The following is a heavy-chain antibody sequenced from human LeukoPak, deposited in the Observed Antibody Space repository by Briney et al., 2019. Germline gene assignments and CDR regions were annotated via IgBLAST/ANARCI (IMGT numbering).Heavy chain of an antibody. D-gene: IGHD5-18*01. CDR3: ARVGLRIQLWLPVFDY. J-gene: IGHJ4*02. CDR1: GFTFSSYS. Sequence: AGGSLRLSCAASGFTFSSYSMNWVRQAPGKGLEWVSSISSSSSYIYYADSVKGRFTISRDNAKNSLYLQMNSLRAEDTAVYYCARVGLRIQLWLPVFDYWGQGTLVTVSS. CDR2: ISSSSSYI. V-gene: IGHV3-21*01.